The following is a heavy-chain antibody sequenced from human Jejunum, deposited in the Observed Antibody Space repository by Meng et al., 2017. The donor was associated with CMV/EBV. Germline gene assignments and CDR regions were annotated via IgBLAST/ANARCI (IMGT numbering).Heavy chain of an antibody. J-gene: IGHJ4*02. CDR2: IPATGGST. D-gene: IGHD6-19*01. Sequence: CAASGFTFNNYAMNGVRQAPGKGLEWVSGIPATGGSTYYADSVKGRFTISRDNSKNTLYLQMNSLRAEDTAVYYCARGRDSNGWYDYWGQGTLVTVSS. CDR1: GFTFNNYA. CDR3: ARGRDSNGWYDY. V-gene: IGHV3-23*01.